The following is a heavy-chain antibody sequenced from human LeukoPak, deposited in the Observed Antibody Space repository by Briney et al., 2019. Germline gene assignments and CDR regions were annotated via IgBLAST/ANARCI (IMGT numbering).Heavy chain of an antibody. CDR3: AAGTPDC. D-gene: IGHD1-7*01. J-gene: IGHJ4*02. CDR1: GFTFSSYS. Sequence: GGALRLSCAAPGFTFSSYSMNWGRQAPGKGREGGSSISSSSSYIYYGDPVKRRFTISRDNAKNALYLQMNSLRVEDTAVYYCAAGTPDCWGQGTLVTVSS. CDR2: ISSSSSYI. V-gene: IGHV3-21*01.